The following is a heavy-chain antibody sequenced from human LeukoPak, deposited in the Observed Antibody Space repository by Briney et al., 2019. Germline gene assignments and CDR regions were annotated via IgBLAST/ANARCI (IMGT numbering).Heavy chain of an antibody. Sequence: SETLSLTCTVSGYSISSGYYWGWIRQPPGKGLEWIGYIYYSGSTNYNPSLKSRVTISVDTSKNQFSLKLSSVTAADTAVYYCARAEDNYYDSVGYFDYWGQGTLVTVSS. V-gene: IGHV4-38-2*02. CDR2: IYYSGST. J-gene: IGHJ4*02. CDR1: GYSISSGYY. D-gene: IGHD3-22*01. CDR3: ARAEDNYYDSVGYFDY.